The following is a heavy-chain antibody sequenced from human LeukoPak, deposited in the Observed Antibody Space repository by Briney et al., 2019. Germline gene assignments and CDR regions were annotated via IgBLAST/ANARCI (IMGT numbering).Heavy chain of an antibody. V-gene: IGHV3-48*02. CDR3: TRGASVTTYAFDM. J-gene: IGHJ3*02. Sequence: GGSLRLSCAASGFTFTTYTMNWVRQAPGKGLEWVSYISGNSSIVYYADSVKGRFIISRDYAKNSLYLQMNSLRDEDTAVYYCTRGASVTTYAFDMWGQGTMVTVSS. CDR2: ISGNSSIV. CDR1: GFTFTTYT. D-gene: IGHD4-17*01.